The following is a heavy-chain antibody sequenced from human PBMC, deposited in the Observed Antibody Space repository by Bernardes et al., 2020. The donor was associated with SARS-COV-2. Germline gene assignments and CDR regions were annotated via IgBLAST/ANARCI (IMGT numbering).Heavy chain of an antibody. Sequence: GGSLRLSCAASGFTFSNFWMSWVRQAPGQGLEWVANIKQDGSEDYYVDSVKGRFTISRDNAKNSLYLQMNSLRAEDTAVYYCVRQVRQPGYSYGFNFDYWGQGTLVTVSS. CDR2: IKQDGSED. CDR1: GFTFSNFW. D-gene: IGHD5-18*01. CDR3: VRQVRQPGYSYGFNFDY. J-gene: IGHJ4*02. V-gene: IGHV3-7*01.